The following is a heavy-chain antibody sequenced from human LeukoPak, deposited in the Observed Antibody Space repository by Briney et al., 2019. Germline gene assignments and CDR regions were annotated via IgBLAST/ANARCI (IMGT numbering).Heavy chain of an antibody. CDR1: GYNFGGYY. CDR3: ARGDMYFQDSSYRSLDH. J-gene: IGHJ4*02. Sequence: ASVKVSCESSGYNFGGYYIHWARQVPGLGLEWMGWISPKGDETKYAQKFQGRLTVTRDTSISTTYMDLSGLRSDDTAVYYCARGDMYFQDSSYRSLDHWGQGTLVTVSS. CDR2: ISPKGDET. V-gene: IGHV1-2*02. D-gene: IGHD2-15*01.